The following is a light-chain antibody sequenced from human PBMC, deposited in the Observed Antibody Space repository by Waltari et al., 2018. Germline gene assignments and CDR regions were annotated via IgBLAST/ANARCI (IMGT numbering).Light chain of an antibody. CDR2: TAS. CDR1: QSISGW. V-gene: IGKV1-5*03. Sequence: DIQMTQSPSTLSAFVGDRVTITCRASQSISGWLAWYQQRPGKAPNLLIYTASTLQSGVPSRFSGGESGTEFTLSISSLQPDDSATYFCQQYHDYPWTFGQGTKVEI. CDR3: QQYHDYPWT. J-gene: IGKJ1*01.